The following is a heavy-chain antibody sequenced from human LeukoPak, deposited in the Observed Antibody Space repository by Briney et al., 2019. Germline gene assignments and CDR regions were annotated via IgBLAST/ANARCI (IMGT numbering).Heavy chain of an antibody. CDR2: NYGGYSET. Sequence: PGEALKISCKGSGYRYSDYWIGWVRPISGKGLELIGINYGGYSETGYSPSLQGQITISADKSIITASLQWSSLKASDTAMYYCARTTTYSSGWYGAYWGQGTLVTVSS. V-gene: IGHV5-51*01. CDR3: ARTTTYSSGWYGAY. D-gene: IGHD6-19*01. J-gene: IGHJ4*02. CDR1: GYRYSDYW.